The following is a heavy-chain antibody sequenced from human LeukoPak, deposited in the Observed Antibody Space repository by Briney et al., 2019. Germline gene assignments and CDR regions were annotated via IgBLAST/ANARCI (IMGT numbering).Heavy chain of an antibody. V-gene: IGHV4-61*08. CDR1: GGSVSSGGYY. CDR2: IYYSGST. J-gene: IGHJ4*02. D-gene: IGHD5-18*01. Sequence: SETLSLTCTVSGGSVSSGGYYWSWIRQPPGKGLEWIGYIYYSGSTNYNPSLKSRVTISVDTSKNQFSLKLSSVTAADTAVYYCARTGGYSYGFLDYWGQGTLVTVSS. CDR3: ARTGGYSYGFLDY.